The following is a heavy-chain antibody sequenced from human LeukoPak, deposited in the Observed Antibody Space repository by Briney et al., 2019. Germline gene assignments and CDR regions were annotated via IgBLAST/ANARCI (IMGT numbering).Heavy chain of an antibody. Sequence: GGSLRLSCAASGFTVSSNYMSWVRQAPGKGLEWVSVIYSGGSTYYADSVKGRFTISRDNAKNSLYLQMNSLRAEDTAVYYCARDRLIAKNWFDPWGQGTLVTVSS. CDR2: IYSGGST. D-gene: IGHD3-22*01. V-gene: IGHV3-66*01. CDR3: ARDRLIAKNWFDP. CDR1: GFTVSSNY. J-gene: IGHJ5*02.